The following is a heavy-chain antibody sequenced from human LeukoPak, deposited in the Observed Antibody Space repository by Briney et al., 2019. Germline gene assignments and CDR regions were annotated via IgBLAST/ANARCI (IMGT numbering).Heavy chain of an antibody. CDR2: IKQDGTVQ. D-gene: IGHD2-21*02. V-gene: IGHV3-7*01. J-gene: IGHJ6*02. CDR1: GFALSAYW. CDR3: ARDYTATGAMDV. Sequence: GGSLRLSCAASGFALSAYWMNWVRQAPGKGLQWLANIKQDGTVQRYVDSVKGRFTISRDNAENSLFLQMNSLRAEDTALYYCARDYTATGAMDVWGQGTTVTVS.